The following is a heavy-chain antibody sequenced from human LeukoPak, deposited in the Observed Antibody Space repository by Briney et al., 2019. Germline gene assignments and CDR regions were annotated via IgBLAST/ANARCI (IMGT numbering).Heavy chain of an antibody. CDR3: AKGYDFWSGYMDV. J-gene: IGHJ6*03. Sequence: GGSLRLSCAASGFSYSSYGMHWVRQAPGKGLEWVAFIRYDGSNKYYADSVKGRFTISRDNSKNTLYLQMNSLRAEDTAVYYCAKGYDFWSGYMDVWGKGTTVTVSS. V-gene: IGHV3-30*02. D-gene: IGHD3-3*01. CDR1: GFSYSSYG. CDR2: IRYDGSNK.